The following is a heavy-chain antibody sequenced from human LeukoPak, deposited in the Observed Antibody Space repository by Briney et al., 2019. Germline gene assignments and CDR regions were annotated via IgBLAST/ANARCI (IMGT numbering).Heavy chain of an antibody. CDR2: SGST. CDR3: ARTRRHYYGSGKNLTPWPAGMDV. J-gene: IGHJ6*02. Sequence: PSETLSLTCSVSGDSISDYYWAWIRQPPGKGLEGIGYSGSTNYDPSLKSRVSISVDTSKSQFSLTLRSVSAADTAIYYCARTRRHYYGSGKNLTPWPAGMDVWGQGTTVCVS. V-gene: IGHV4-59*01. CDR1: GDSISDYY. D-gene: IGHD3-10*01.